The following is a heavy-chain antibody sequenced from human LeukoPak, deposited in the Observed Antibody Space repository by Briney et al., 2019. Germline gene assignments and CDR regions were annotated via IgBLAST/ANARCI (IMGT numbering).Heavy chain of an antibody. J-gene: IGHJ5*02. CDR1: GFTFFSYE. CDR3: ARDQSSVAGTTYNWFDP. D-gene: IGHD6-19*01. CDR2: ISGSSSYI. V-gene: IGHV3-21*05. Sequence: GGSLRLSCAASGFTFFSYEMNWVRQAPGKGLEWVSYISGSSSYIYYADSVKGRFTISRDNAKKSLYLQMNSLRAEDTAVYYCARDQSSVAGTTYNWFDPWGQGTLVTVSS.